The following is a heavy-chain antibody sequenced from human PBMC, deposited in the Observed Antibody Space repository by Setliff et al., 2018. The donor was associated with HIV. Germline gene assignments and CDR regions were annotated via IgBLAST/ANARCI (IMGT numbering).Heavy chain of an antibody. CDR3: ARGSRQLVPFDY. D-gene: IGHD6-13*01. Sequence: SETLSLTCTVSGGSISSGDYYWSWIRQPPGKGLEWIGYIYYSGSTYYNPSLKSRVTISIDTSNNQISLTLNSVTAADTAVYYCARGSRQLVPFDYWGQGTLVTVSS. CDR1: GGSISSGDYY. J-gene: IGHJ4*02. CDR2: IYYSGST. V-gene: IGHV4-30-4*08.